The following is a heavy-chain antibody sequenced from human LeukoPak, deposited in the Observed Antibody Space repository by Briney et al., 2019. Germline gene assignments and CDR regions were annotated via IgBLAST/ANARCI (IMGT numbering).Heavy chain of an antibody. D-gene: IGHD6-25*01. Sequence: PGGSLRLSCAASGFTFSSYGMHWVRQAPGKGLEWIGEIYHSGSTNYNPSLKSPVTISVDKSKNQFSLRLSSVTAADTAVYYCAKKRNAAPYYFDCWGQGTLVTVSS. V-gene: IGHV4-4*02. CDR3: AKKRNAAPYYFDC. CDR1: GFTFSSYG. J-gene: IGHJ4*02. CDR2: IYHSGST.